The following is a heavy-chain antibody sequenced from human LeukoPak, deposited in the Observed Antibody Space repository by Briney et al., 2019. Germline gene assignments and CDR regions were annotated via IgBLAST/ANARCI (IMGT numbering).Heavy chain of an antibody. Sequence: EASVKVSCKASGYTFTGYYMHWVRQAPGQGLEWMGIINPSGGSTSYAQKLQGRVTMTTDTSTSTAYMELRSLRSDDTAVYYCARVYYYGSGRRIDYYYYMDVWGKGTTVTISS. CDR3: ARVYYYGSGRRIDYYYYMDV. D-gene: IGHD3-10*01. CDR2: INPSGGST. J-gene: IGHJ6*03. V-gene: IGHV1-46*01. CDR1: GYTFTGYY.